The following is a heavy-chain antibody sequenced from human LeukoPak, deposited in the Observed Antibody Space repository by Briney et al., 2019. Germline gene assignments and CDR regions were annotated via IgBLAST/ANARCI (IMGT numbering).Heavy chain of an antibody. Sequence: GGSLRLSCAASGFTFSDHYMDWVRQAPGKGVEWVGRTRNKANSYTTEYAASVKGRFTISRDDSKNSLYLQMNSLKTEDTAVYYCARVSGYCGGDCYLYYYYMDVWGKGTTVTVSS. D-gene: IGHD2-21*02. CDR2: TRNKANSYTT. CDR1: GFTFSDHY. V-gene: IGHV3-72*01. J-gene: IGHJ6*03. CDR3: ARVSGYCGGDCYLYYYYMDV.